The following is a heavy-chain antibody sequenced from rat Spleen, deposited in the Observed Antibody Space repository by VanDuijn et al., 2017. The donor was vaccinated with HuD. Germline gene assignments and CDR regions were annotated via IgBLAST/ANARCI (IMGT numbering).Heavy chain of an antibody. J-gene: IGHJ1*01. V-gene: IGHV5-29*01. CDR3: ARQDGGYALYWYFDF. D-gene: IGHD1-11*01. CDR2: ISSDVSIT. Sequence: EVQLVESGGGLVQPGRSLKLSCAASGFTFSDYYMAWVRQAPTKGLEWVTTISSDVSITYYRDSVKGRFTISRDNSKSTLYLQMDSLRSEDTATYYCARQDGGYALYWYFDFWGPGTMVTVSS. CDR1: GFTFSDYY.